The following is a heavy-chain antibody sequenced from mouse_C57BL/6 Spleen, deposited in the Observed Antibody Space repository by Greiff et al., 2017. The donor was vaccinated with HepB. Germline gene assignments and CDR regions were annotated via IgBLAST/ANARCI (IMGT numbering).Heavy chain of an antibody. CDR1: GYTFTSYW. Sequence: QVQLQQPGAELVRPGSSVKLSCKASGYTFTSYWMHWVKQRPIQGLEWIGNIDPSDSETHYNQKFKDKATLTVDKSSSTAYMQLSSLTSEASAVYYCARSNYYGSSFDYWGQGTTLTVAA. J-gene: IGHJ2*01. V-gene: IGHV1-52*01. CDR3: ARSNYYGSSFDY. CDR2: IDPSDSET. D-gene: IGHD1-1*01.